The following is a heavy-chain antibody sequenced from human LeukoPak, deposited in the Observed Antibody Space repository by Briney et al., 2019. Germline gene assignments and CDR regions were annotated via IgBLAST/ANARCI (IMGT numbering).Heavy chain of an antibody. Sequence: PGGSLRLSCAASGFTFSSYGMHWVRQAPGKGLEWVAVISYDGSNKYYADSVKGRFTISRDNSKNTLYLQMNSLRAEDTAVYYCARAPVGSAAGREDWFDPWGQGTLVTVSS. J-gene: IGHJ5*02. CDR3: ARAPVGSAAGREDWFDP. CDR2: ISYDGSNK. CDR1: GFTFSSYG. V-gene: IGHV3-30*19. D-gene: IGHD6-13*01.